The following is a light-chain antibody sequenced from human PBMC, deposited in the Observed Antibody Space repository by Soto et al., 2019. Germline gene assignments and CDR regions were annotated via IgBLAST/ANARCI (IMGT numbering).Light chain of an antibody. CDR2: EVT. V-gene: IGLV2-8*01. CDR1: SSDVGGYDH. Sequence: QSALTQPPSASGSPGQSVTIPCTGTSSDVGGYDHVSWYQQHPGKAPKLLIYEVTKRPAGVPDRFSGSKSGNTASLTVSGLQAEDEADYFCSSVAGNYNYVFGTGTKLTVL. CDR3: SSVAGNYNYV. J-gene: IGLJ1*01.